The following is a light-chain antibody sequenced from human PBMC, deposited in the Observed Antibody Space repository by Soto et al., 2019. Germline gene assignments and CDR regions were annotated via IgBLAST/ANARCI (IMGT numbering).Light chain of an antibody. Sequence: EIVLTQSPGTLSLSQGERATLSCRASQSVSSSYLAWYQQKPGQAPRLLIYGASSRATVIPDRFSGSGSGTDFTLTISRLEPEDFAVYYCQQYGSSPWTFGQGTKVEIK. CDR2: GAS. V-gene: IGKV3-20*01. CDR3: QQYGSSPWT. J-gene: IGKJ1*01. CDR1: QSVSSSY.